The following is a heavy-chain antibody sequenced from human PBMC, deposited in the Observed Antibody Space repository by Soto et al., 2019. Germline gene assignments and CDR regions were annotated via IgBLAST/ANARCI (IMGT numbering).Heavy chain of an antibody. CDR3: ARGPTTVTTRNWFDP. D-gene: IGHD4-17*01. Sequence: PSETLSLTCTVSGGSISSGDYYWSWIRQPPGKGLEWIGYIYYSGSTYYNPSLKSRVTISADTSKNQFSLKLSSVTAADTAVYYCARGPTTVTTRNWFDPWGQGTLVTVSS. CDR2: IYYSGST. V-gene: IGHV4-30-4*01. CDR1: GGSISSGDYY. J-gene: IGHJ5*02.